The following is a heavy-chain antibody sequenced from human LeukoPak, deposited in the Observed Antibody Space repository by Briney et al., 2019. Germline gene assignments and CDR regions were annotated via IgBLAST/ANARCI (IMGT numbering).Heavy chain of an antibody. Sequence: RPSETLSLTCTVSGASISSYYWSWFRRPPGKGLEWIAYIFPSGSINFNPSLKSRVSISVDGSKNNFSLDLSSVTAADTAVYYCARQRDETATAAGYYHMDVWGKGTTVTVSS. CDR3: ARQRDETATAAGYYHMDV. J-gene: IGHJ6*03. D-gene: IGHD3-22*01. V-gene: IGHV4-4*09. CDR2: IFPSGSI. CDR1: GASISSYY.